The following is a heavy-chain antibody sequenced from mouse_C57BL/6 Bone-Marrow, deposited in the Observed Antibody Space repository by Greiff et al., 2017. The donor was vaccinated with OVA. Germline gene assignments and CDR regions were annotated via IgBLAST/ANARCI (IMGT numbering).Heavy chain of an antibody. V-gene: IGHV7-3*01. J-gene: IGHJ4*01. Sequence: EVKVVESGGGLVQPGGSLSLSCAASGFTFTDYYMSWVRQPPGKALEWLGFIRNKANGYTTEYSASVKGRFTISRDNSQSILYLQMNALRAEDSATYYCARSPLFRPYAMDYWGQGTSVTVSS. CDR1: GFTFTDYY. CDR3: ARSPLFRPYAMDY. CDR2: IRNKANGYTT. D-gene: IGHD6-1*01.